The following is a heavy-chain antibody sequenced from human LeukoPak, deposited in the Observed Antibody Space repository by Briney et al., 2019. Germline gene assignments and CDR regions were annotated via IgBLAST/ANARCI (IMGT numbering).Heavy chain of an antibody. CDR1: GGSISSYY. D-gene: IGHD2-2*01. CDR3: ARYQRDAFDI. Sequence: PSETLSLTCTVSGGSISSYYWSWIRQPAGKGLEWIGRILTSGSTNYNPSLRSRVTMSVDTSKNQFSLKLNSVTAADTAVYYCARYQRDAFDIWGQGTIVTVSS. CDR2: ILTSGST. J-gene: IGHJ3*02. V-gene: IGHV4-4*07.